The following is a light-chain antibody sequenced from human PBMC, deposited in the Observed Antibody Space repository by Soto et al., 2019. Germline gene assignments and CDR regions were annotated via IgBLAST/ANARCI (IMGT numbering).Light chain of an antibody. Sequence: DIHMTQSPSSLSASVGDRVTITCRASQSISSYLNWYQQKPGKAPRLLIYDASSLESGVPSRFSGSGSGTEFTLTITSVQPDDFATYYCQQYNHYWTFGQGTKVDIK. CDR3: QQYNHYWT. CDR2: DAS. CDR1: QSISSY. V-gene: IGKV1-5*01. J-gene: IGKJ1*01.